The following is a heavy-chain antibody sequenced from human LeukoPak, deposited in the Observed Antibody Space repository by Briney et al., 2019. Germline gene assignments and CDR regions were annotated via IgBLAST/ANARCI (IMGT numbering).Heavy chain of an antibody. D-gene: IGHD2-2*02. CDR1: GGSFSGYY. J-gene: IGHJ4*02. V-gene: IGHV4-34*01. CDR2: INHSGST. CDR3: ARGPGYCSSTSCYIDY. Sequence: SETLSLTCAVYGGSFSGYYWSWIRLPPGKGREWIGEINHSGSTNYNPSLKSRVTISVDTSKNQFSLKLSSVTAADTAVYYCARGPGYCSSTSCYIDYWGQGTLVTVSS.